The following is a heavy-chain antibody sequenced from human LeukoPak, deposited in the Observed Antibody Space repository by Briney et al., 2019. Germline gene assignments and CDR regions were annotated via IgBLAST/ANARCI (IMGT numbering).Heavy chain of an antibody. Sequence: GRSLRLSCAASGFTFSGYWMHWVRQAAGKGLVWVSRINTDGSSTTYADSVKGRFTISRDNAKNTLYLQMNSLRAEDTAVYYCARDPVLDDYGGNSPYWGQGTLVTVSS. CDR2: INTDGSST. V-gene: IGHV3-74*01. J-gene: IGHJ4*02. CDR3: ARDPVLDDYGGNSPY. CDR1: GFTFSGYW. D-gene: IGHD4-23*01.